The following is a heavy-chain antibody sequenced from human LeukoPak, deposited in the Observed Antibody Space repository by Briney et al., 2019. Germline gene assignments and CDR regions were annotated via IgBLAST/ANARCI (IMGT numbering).Heavy chain of an antibody. CDR1: GFTFSSYS. CDR3: ARGAKYYYDSSGYYLYYFDY. CDR2: ISSSSSYI. Sequence: GGSLRLSXAASGFTFSSYSMNWVRQAPGKGLEWVSSISSSSSYIYYADSVKGRFTISRDNAKNSLYLQMNSLRAEDTAVYYCARGAKYYYDSSGYYLYYFDYWGQGTLVTVSS. D-gene: IGHD3-22*01. V-gene: IGHV3-21*01. J-gene: IGHJ4*02.